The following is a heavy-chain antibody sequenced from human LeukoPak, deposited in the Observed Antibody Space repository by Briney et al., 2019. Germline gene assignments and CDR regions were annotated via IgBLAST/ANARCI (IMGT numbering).Heavy chain of an antibody. CDR3: ARGRFGDYN. CDR1: GFTFSSSW. CDR2: INSDGSST. Sequence: GGSLRLSCSASGFTFSSSWMQWVRQPPGKGLLWVSRINSDGSSTSYADSVKGRFTISRDNAKNTLYLQMNSLRAEDTAVYYCARGRFGDYNWGQGALVTVSS. D-gene: IGHD4-17*01. V-gene: IGHV3-74*01. J-gene: IGHJ4*02.